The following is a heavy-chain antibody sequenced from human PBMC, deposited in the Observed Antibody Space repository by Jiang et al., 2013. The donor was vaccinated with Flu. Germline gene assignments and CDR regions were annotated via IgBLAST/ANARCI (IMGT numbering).Heavy chain of an antibody. CDR3: ARLRVPDSIAAPPGY. V-gene: IGHV5-51*01. Sequence: KISCKGSGYSFTSYWIGWVRQMPGKGLEWMGIIYPGDSDTRYSPSFQGQVTISADKSISTAYLQWSSLKASDTAMYYCARLRVPDSIAAPPGYWGQGTLVTVSS. D-gene: IGHD6-6*01. CDR2: IYPGDSDT. CDR1: GYSFTSYW. J-gene: IGHJ4*02.